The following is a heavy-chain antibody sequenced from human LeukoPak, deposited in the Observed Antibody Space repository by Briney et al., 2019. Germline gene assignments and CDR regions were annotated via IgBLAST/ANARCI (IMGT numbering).Heavy chain of an antibody. CDR1: GGTFSSYA. CDR3: ARAVYRVEEAFDI. D-gene: IGHD3-16*02. V-gene: IGHV1-69*13. CDR2: IVPIFGTA. Sequence: ASVKVSCKASGGTFSSYAISWVRQAPGQGLEWMGGIVPIFGTANYAQKFQGRVTITADESTSTAYMELSSLRSEGTAVYYCARAVYRVEEAFDIWGQGTMVTVSS. J-gene: IGHJ3*02.